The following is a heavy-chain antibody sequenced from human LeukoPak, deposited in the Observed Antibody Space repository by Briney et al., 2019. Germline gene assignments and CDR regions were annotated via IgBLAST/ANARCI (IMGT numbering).Heavy chain of an antibody. CDR2: IIPILGIA. Sequence: SVKVSCKASGGTFSSYAISWVRQAPGQGLEWMGRIIPILGIANYAQKFQGRVTITADKSTSTAYMELSSLRSEDTAVYYCARFSREGIVAAGASFDYWGQGTLVTVSS. J-gene: IGHJ4*02. CDR1: GGTFSSYA. CDR3: ARFSREGIVAAGASFDY. D-gene: IGHD6-13*01. V-gene: IGHV1-69*04.